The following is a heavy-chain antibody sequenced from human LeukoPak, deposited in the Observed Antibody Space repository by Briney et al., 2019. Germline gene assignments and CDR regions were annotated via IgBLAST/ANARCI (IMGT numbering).Heavy chain of an antibody. Sequence: SETLSLTCTVSGGSISSYYWSWLRQSPGKGLEWIGHIYFSGRTTYNPSLGSRLTISADTSTSQLTLKLSSVTAADTAVYYCARHKPTGSYPLELWGQGTLVTVSS. J-gene: IGHJ4*02. D-gene: IGHD3-10*01. V-gene: IGHV4-59*08. CDR1: GGSISSYY. CDR3: ARHKPTGSYPLEL. CDR2: IYFSGRT.